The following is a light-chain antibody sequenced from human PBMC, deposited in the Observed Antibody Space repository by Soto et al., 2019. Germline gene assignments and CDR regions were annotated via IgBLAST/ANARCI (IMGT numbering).Light chain of an antibody. CDR3: QQYGSSTT. J-gene: IGKJ1*01. V-gene: IGKV3-20*01. CDR1: QSVSSSY. CDR2: GAS. Sequence: EIVLTQSPGTLSLSPGERATLSCRASQSVSSSYLAWYQQKPGQAPRLLIYGASSRATGIPDRFSGSGSGTDVTLTISRLEPEDFAVYYCQQYGSSTTFGQGTKVDIK.